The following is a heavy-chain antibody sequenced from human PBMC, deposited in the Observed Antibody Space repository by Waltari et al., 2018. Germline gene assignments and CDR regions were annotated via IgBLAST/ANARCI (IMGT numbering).Heavy chain of an antibody. V-gene: IGHV3-73*02. Sequence: EVQLVESGGGLVQPGGSLKLSCAASGFTFSGSAMHWVRQASGKGLEWVGRIRSKANSYATAYAASVKGRFTISRDDSKNTAYLQMNSLKTEDTAVYYCTRRAGTTPFDYWGQGTLVTVSS. D-gene: IGHD1-7*01. CDR2: IRSKANSYAT. CDR3: TRRAGTTPFDY. CDR1: GFTFSGSA. J-gene: IGHJ4*02.